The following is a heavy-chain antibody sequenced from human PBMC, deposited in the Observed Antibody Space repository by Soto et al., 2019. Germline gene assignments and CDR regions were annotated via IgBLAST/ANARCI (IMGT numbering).Heavy chain of an antibody. CDR1: GGSFSGYY. D-gene: IGHD2-21*01. CDR2: IKHSGST. CDR3: ARGDLDY. V-gene: IGHV4-34*01. J-gene: IGHJ4*02. Sequence: SETLSLTCAVYGGSFSGYYWSWIRQPPGKGLEWIGEIKHSGSTNYNPSLKSRVTISVDTSKNQFSLKLSSVTAADTAVYYCARGDLDYWGQGTLVTVSS.